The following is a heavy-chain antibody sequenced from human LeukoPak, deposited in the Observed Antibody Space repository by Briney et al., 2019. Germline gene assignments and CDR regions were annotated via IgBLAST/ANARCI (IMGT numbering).Heavy chain of an antibody. D-gene: IGHD1-26*01. Sequence: GGSLRLSCSASGFTFSTYSMNWVRQAPGKGLEWVSYISSSSSTIYYADSVKGRFTISKDIAKNSLYLQMNSLRAEDTAVYYCARDESGTYHPIDYWGQGTLVTVSS. CDR2: ISSSSSTI. CDR1: GFTFSTYS. J-gene: IGHJ4*02. CDR3: ARDESGTYHPIDY. V-gene: IGHV3-48*04.